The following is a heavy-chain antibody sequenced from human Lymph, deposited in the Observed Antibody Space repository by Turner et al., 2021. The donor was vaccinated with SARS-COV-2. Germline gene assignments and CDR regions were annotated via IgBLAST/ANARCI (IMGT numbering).Heavy chain of an antibody. V-gene: IGHV3-11*06. CDR3: ARGLLPYYYYGMDV. J-gene: IGHJ6*02. Sequence: QVQLVESGGGLVKPGGSLRPSCAASGFTFSDYYMSWIRQAPGKGLEWVSYISSSSTYTNYADSVKGRFTISRDNAKNSMYVQMNSLRAEDTAVYYCARGLLPYYYYGMDVWGQGTTVTVSS. CDR1: GFTFSDYY. CDR2: ISSSSTYT. D-gene: IGHD3-22*01.